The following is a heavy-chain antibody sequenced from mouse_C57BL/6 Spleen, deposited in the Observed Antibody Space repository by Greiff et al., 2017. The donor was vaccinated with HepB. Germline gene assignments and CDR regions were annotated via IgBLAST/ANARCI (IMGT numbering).Heavy chain of an antibody. Sequence: QVHVKQSGAELVKPGASVKISCKASGYAFSSYWMNWVKQRPGKGLEWIGQIYPGDGDTNYNGKFKGKATLTADKSSSTAYMQLSSLTSEDSAVYFCARSLGTAQATKAMDYWGQGTSVTVSS. CDR1: GYAFSSYW. V-gene: IGHV1-80*01. D-gene: IGHD3-2*02. CDR2: IYPGDGDT. J-gene: IGHJ4*01. CDR3: ARSLGTAQATKAMDY.